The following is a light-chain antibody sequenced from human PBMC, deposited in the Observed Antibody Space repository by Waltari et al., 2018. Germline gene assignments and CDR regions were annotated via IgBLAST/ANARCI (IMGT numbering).Light chain of an antibody. J-gene: IGLJ2*01. Sequence: QSVPTQSPSASGAPWRRVTISCSGSSYNIESHDVFWYQQNPGTAPKLLIFRDNRRPSGVPDRFSASKSGTSASLAISGLRSEDEADYYCAAWDNSLSGVLFGGGTKLTVL. CDR3: AAWDNSLSGVL. V-gene: IGLV1-47*01. CDR1: SYNIESHD. CDR2: RDN.